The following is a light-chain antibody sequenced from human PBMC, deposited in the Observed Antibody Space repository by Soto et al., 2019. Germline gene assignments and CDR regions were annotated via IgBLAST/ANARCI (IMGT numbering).Light chain of an antibody. CDR2: VAS. J-gene: IGKJ5*01. CDR1: QGISSY. Sequence: AIQLTQSPSSLSASVGDRVTITCRASQGISSYLAWYQQKPGKAPKLLIYVASSLQSGVPSSFIGSGSGTDSILTISSLQQEDFTTYYCQQLHDPPITFGQGTRLENK. V-gene: IGKV1D-13*01. CDR3: QQLHDPPIT.